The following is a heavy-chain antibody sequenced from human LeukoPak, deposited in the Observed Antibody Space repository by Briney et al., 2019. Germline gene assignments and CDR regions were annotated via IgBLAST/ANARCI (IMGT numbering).Heavy chain of an antibody. CDR1: GGSINSYY. D-gene: IGHD4-11*01. CDR2: VSDTGST. CDR3: ARTTTTFDD. V-gene: IGHV4-59*01. J-gene: IGHJ4*01. Sequence: SETLSHTCTVSGGSINSYYWSWMRQPPGKGLEWIGYVSDTGSTNYNPSLKSRVTISVDTSKNQFYLKLTSVTAADTAVYYCARTTTTFDDWGHGTLVTVPS.